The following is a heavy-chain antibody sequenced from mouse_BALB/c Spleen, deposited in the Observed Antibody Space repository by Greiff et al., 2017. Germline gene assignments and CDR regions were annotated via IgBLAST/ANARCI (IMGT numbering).Heavy chain of an antibody. CDR1: GFSLTSYG. CDR2: IWAGGST. D-gene: IGHD2-2*01. V-gene: IGHV2-9*02. J-gene: IGHJ3*01. Sequence: VQVVESGPGLVAPSQSLSITCTVSGFSLTSYGVHWVRQPPGKGLEWLGVIWAGGSTNYNSALMSRLSISKDNSKSQVFLKMNSLQTDDTAMYYCARAIYYGYDKGWFAYWGQGTLVTVSA. CDR3: ARAIYYGYDKGWFAY.